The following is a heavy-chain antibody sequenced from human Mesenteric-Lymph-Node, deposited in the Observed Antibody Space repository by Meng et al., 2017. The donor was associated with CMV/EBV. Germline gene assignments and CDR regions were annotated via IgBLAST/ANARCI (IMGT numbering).Heavy chain of an antibody. CDR1: GYTFTGYY. CDR2: INPNSGDT. V-gene: IGHV1-2*02. CDR3: ARDWRAGKLGELSLPGY. Sequence: ASVKVSCKASGYTFTGYYMHWVRQAPGQGLEWMGWINPNSGDTNSAQKFQGRVTMTRDTSINTAYMELGRVTFDDTAVYFCARDWRAGKLGELSLPGYWGQGTLVTVSS. D-gene: IGHD3-16*02. J-gene: IGHJ4*02.